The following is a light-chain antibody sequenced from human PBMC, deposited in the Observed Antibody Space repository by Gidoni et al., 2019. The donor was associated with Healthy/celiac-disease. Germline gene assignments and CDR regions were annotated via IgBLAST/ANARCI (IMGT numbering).Light chain of an antibody. CDR1: HDISNY. CDR2: DAS. Sequence: DIQMTQSPSSVSAAVGDRVTITCQASHDISNYLNWYQQKPGKAPKLLIYDASNLETGVPSRFSGSGSGTDFTFTISSLQPEDIATYYCQQYDNLPYTFGQGTKLEIK. CDR3: QQYDNLPYT. J-gene: IGKJ2*01. V-gene: IGKV1-33*01.